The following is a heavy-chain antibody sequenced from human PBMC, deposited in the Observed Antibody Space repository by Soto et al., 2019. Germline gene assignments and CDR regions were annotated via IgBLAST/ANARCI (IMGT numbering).Heavy chain of an antibody. J-gene: IGHJ4*02. D-gene: IGHD6-19*01. V-gene: IGHV3-23*01. CDR2: ISRSGGST. CDR1: GVTFSTYA. CDR3: AKGSASTYYFDS. Sequence: EVQLLESGGGLVQPGGSLRHSCAASGVTFSTYAMSWVRQAPGKGLEWVSAISRSGGSTYYADSVKGRFTVSRDNPENMLYLQMNSLRAEDTAVYFCAKGSASTYYFDSWGQGTLVTVSS.